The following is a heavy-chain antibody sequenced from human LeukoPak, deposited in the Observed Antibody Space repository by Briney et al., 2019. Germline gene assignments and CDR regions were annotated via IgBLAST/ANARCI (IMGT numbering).Heavy chain of an antibody. CDR1: GYTFTGYS. Sequence: ASVKVSCMASGYTFTGYSMHWVPQAPGQGLECMGRINPNTGGTNYAQNFQGRVTMTRDTSISTAYMELNSLRSEHTALYSSARIYSYDPDFDYWGQGTLVTVSS. D-gene: IGHD5-12*01. J-gene: IGHJ4*02. CDR2: INPNTGGT. V-gene: IGHV1-2*06. CDR3: ARIYSYDPDFDY.